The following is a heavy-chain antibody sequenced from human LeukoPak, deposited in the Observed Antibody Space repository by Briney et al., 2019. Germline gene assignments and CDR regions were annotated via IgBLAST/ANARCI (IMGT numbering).Heavy chain of an antibody. V-gene: IGHV1-18*01. Sequence: ASVKVSCKASGYTFTSYGISWVRQAPGQGLEWMGWISAYNGNTNYAQKLQGRVTMTTDTSTSTAYMELRSLRSDDTAVYYCARSPQYSSGQLREYFQHWGQGTLVTVSS. CDR1: GYTFTSYG. J-gene: IGHJ1*01. CDR2: ISAYNGNT. D-gene: IGHD6-19*01. CDR3: ARSPQYSSGQLREYFQH.